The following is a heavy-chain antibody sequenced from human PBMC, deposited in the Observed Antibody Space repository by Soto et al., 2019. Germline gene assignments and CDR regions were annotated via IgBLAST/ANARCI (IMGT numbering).Heavy chain of an antibody. CDR3: ARIPFNWSGYHTTYYYYGMDV. D-gene: IGHD3-3*01. J-gene: IGHJ6*02. CDR2: IYYSGST. CDR1: GGSISSGGYY. Sequence: SETLSLTCTVSGGSISSGGYYWSWIRQHPGKGLEWIGYIYYSGSTYYNPSLNSRVTISVDTSKNQFSLKLSSVTAADTAVYYCARIPFNWSGYHTTYYYYGMDVWGQGTTVTVSS. V-gene: IGHV4-31*03.